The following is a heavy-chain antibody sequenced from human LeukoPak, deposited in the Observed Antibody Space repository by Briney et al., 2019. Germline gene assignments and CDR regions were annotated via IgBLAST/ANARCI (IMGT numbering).Heavy chain of an antibody. CDR1: GFTFSSYS. CDR2: ISSSSSYI. D-gene: IGHD1-7*01. J-gene: IGHJ3*02. CDR3: ARAEISTTKAFDI. V-gene: IGHV3-21*01. Sequence: PGGSLRLSCAASGFTFSSYSMNWVRQAPGKGLEWVSSISSSSSYIYCADSVKGRFTISRDNAKNSLYLQMNSLRAEDTAVYYCARAEISTTKAFDIWGQGTMVTVSS.